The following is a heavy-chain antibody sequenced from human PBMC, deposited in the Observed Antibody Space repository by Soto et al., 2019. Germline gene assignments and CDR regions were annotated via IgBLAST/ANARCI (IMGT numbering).Heavy chain of an antibody. D-gene: IGHD3-3*01. V-gene: IGHV3-53*01. CDR3: ARVKEFGSFGVMPYFDY. Sequence: GSLVHSSAASGVSVSSNYMCCCRQAPGKRQVWVSGIFRGGSTNYAEPVKGRFTISRDHSKNTLYLQMNSMRPQDTAGHCCARVKEFGSFGVMPYFDYWGLGTLVTVSS. CDR1: GVSVSSNY. J-gene: IGHJ4*02. CDR2: IFRGGST.